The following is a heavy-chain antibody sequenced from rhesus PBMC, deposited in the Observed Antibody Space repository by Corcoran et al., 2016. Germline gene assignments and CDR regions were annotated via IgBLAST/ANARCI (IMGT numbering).Heavy chain of an antibody. Sequence: EVQLVESGGGVVQPGGSLRLSCAASGFSFSRYALHWVRQAPGKGLEWVSYINKGAGGTYYADYVRGRFTISRDNSKNTLSLQMNSLRTEDTAVYYCAKSPIVGSYFDYWGQGVLVTVSS. CDR1: GFSFSRYA. V-gene: IGHV3S5*01. J-gene: IGHJ4*01. D-gene: IGHD2-39*01. CDR2: INKGAGGT. CDR3: AKSPIVGSYFDY.